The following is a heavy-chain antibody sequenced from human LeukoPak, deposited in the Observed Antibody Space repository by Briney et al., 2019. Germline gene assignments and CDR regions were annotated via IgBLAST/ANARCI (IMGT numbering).Heavy chain of an antibody. CDR3: VKDNGQGGFDY. CDR1: RFTFSSSL. D-gene: IGHD3-16*01. CDR2: ISANGGST. J-gene: IGHJ4*02. Sequence: GGSLRLSCSASRFTFSSSLMFWVRQAPGKGPEYVAAISANGGSTYHADTVYGRFTISRDNSKSTLYLQMSSLRAEDTAVYYCVKDNGQGGFDYWGRGTLVTVSS. V-gene: IGHV3-64D*09.